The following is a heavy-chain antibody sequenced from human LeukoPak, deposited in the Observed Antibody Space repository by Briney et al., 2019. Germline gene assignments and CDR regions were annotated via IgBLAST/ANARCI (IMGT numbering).Heavy chain of an antibody. CDR2: INHSGST. CDR3: ARGCVGNCPKGATFDY. CDR1: GGSFSGYY. Sequence: SETLSLTCAVYGGSFSGYYWTWIRQPPGKGLEWIGEINHSGSTNDNPSLKSRVTISVDTSMNQFSLKLKSVTAADTAVYYCARGCVGNCPKGATFDYWGQGNMVTVSS. V-gene: IGHV4-34*01. J-gene: IGHJ4*02. D-gene: IGHD1-7*01.